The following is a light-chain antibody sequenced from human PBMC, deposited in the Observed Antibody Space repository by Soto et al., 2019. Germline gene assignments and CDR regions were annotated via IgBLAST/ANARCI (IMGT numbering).Light chain of an antibody. CDR2: GAS. V-gene: IGKV3D-20*02. J-gene: IGKJ1*01. CDR1: RSVSNDY. CDR3: QQRSNWTWT. Sequence: IVLTQSPATLSLSPGERATLSCGASRSVSNDYLAWYQQKHGQAPRXLIYGASSRATGIPDRFSGSGSGTDFTLTISSLEHEDFEVYYCQQRSNWTWTFGQGTQVDI.